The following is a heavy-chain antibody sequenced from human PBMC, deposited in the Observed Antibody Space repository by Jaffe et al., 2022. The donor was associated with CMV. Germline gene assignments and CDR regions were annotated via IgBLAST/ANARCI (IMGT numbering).Heavy chain of an antibody. CDR2: VRGSGDNT. J-gene: IGHJ2*01. Sequence: EVQLLESGGGLVQPGGSLRLSCVASGFTFSGYVMNWVRQAPGKGLEWVSGVRGSGDNTYYADSVKGRFTISTDNSQKTLFLEMHSLRAADTAAYFCVKGPFYDTLTGRVLGDWYFDLWGRGTLVTVSS. CDR1: GFTFSGYV. V-gene: IGHV3-23*01. CDR3: VKGPFYDTLTGRVLGDWYFDL. D-gene: IGHD3-9*01.